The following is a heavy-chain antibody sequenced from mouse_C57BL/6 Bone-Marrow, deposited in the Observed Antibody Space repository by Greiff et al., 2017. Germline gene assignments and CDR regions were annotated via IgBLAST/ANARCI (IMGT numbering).Heavy chain of an antibody. D-gene: IGHD1-1*01. CDR2: ISSGGSYT. V-gene: IGHV5-6*01. J-gene: IGHJ3*01. CDR1: GFTFSSYG. Sequence: EVQVVESGGDLVKPGGSLKLSCAASGFTFSSYGMSWVRQTPDKRLEWVATISSGGSYTYYPGSVKGRFTITRDNAKNTLYLQMSSLKSEDKAMYYCARGPTVEKAYWGQGTLVTVSA. CDR3: ARGPTVEKAY.